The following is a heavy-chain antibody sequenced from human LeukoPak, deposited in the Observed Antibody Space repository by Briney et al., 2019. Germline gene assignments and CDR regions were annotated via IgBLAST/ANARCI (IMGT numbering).Heavy chain of an antibody. CDR1: GGSISSYY. J-gene: IGHJ4*02. CDR3: ARVAYYYGTGSYYNPAHFDY. Sequence: PSETLSLTCTVSGGSISSYYWSWIRQPPGKGLECIGYIYYSGSTNYNPSLQSRVTISVDMSEDQFSLKLSSVTAADTAVYYCARVAYYYGTGSYYNPAHFDYWGQGTLVTVSS. V-gene: IGHV4-59*01. CDR2: IYYSGST. D-gene: IGHD3-10*01.